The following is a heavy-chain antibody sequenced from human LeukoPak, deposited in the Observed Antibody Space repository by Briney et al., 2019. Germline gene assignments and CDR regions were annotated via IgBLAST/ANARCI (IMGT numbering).Heavy chain of an antibody. CDR2: IYSGGST. D-gene: IGHD3-22*01. CDR3: AKTPIVVVIRSEPYFDY. CDR1: GFTVSSNY. J-gene: IGHJ4*02. Sequence: GESLRLSCADSGFTVSSNYMRWVRQAPGKGLEWVSVIYSGGSTHYADSVKGRFTISRDNSKNTLYLQMNSLRAEDTAVYYCAKTPIVVVIRSEPYFDYWGQGTLVTVSS. V-gene: IGHV3-66*01.